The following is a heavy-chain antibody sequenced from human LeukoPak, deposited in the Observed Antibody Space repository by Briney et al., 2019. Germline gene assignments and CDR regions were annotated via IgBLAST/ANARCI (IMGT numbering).Heavy chain of an antibody. CDR3: ARHPWFGELSHVDV. V-gene: IGHV5-51*01. Sequence: GESLKISCKASGYSFSNYWIGWVRQMPGKGLEWMGIIYSGDSDTRYSPSFQGQVTISADKSISTAYLQWSSLKASDTAMYYCARHPWFGELSHVDVWGQGTTVTVSS. CDR2: IYSGDSDT. CDR1: GYSFSNYW. J-gene: IGHJ6*02. D-gene: IGHD3-10*01.